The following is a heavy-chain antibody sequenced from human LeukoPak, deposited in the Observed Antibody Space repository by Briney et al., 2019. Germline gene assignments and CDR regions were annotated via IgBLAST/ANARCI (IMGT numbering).Heavy chain of an antibody. D-gene: IGHD3-10*01. V-gene: IGHV4-39*01. J-gene: IGHJ4*02. CDR3: ARLVRFTMVRGAHFDY. CDR1: GGSISSSSYF. Sequence: SETLSLTCTVSGGSISSSSYFWGWIRQPPGKGLEWIGSIYYSGSTYYNPSLKNRFTISVDTSKNQFSLKLSSVTAADTAVYYCARLVRFTMVRGAHFDYWGQGTLVTASS. CDR2: IYYSGST.